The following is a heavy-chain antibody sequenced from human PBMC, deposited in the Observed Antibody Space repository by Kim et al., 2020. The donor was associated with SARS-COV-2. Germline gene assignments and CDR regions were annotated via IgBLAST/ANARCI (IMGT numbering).Heavy chain of an antibody. J-gene: IGHJ6*02. CDR1: GGSLSSGNYY. V-gene: IGHV4-61*01. D-gene: IGHD4-17*01. Sequence: SETLSLTCTVSGGSLSSGNYYWSWIRQPPGQALEWIGYIFYSETTDYNPSLRSRVTMSLDTSKNQFSLELTSVTAADPAVYYCARDRRADYGERRYFFALGVWGQGTTVTVSS. CDR3: ARDRRADYGERRYFFALGV. CDR2: IFYSETT.